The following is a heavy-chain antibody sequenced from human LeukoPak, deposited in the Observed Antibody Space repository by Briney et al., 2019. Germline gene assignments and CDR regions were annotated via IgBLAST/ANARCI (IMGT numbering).Heavy chain of an antibody. J-gene: IGHJ4*02. V-gene: IGHV5-51*01. CDR1: GYIFTTYW. CDR3: VRHGLGSSWFGFDY. Sequence: GESLKISCKGSGYIFTTYWIGWVRQMPGKGLEWMGIIYPGDSDPRYSTSFQGQVTISADKSISTAYLQWSSLKASDSAMYYCVRHGLGSSWFGFDYWGQGTLVTVSS. D-gene: IGHD6-13*01. CDR2: IYPGDSDP.